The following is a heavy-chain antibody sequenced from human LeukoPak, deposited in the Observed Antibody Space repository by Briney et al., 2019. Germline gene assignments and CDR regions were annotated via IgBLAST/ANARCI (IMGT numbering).Heavy chain of an antibody. Sequence: SETLSLTCAVYGGSFSGYYWSWIRQPPGKGLEWIGEINHSGSTNYNPSLKSRVTISVDTSKNQFSLKLSSVTAADTAVYYCAREEPAAYTCDYWGQGTLVTVSS. CDR3: AREEPAAYTCDY. D-gene: IGHD2-2*01. CDR2: INHSGST. CDR1: GGSFSGYY. J-gene: IGHJ4*02. V-gene: IGHV4-34*01.